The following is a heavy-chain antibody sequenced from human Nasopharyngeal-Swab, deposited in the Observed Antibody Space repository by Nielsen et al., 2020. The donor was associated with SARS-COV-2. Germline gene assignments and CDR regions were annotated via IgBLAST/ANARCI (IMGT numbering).Heavy chain of an antibody. CDR2: IKQDGSEK. CDR3: ARVPGGYDSSGYYFDQ. V-gene: IGHV3-7*01. D-gene: IGHD3-22*01. CDR1: AFTFSGYW. Sequence: GESLKISCAASAFTFSGYWMNWVRQAPGKGLEWVASIKQDGSEKYYVDSVKGRFTISRDNAKNSLYPQMNSLRVEDTAVYYCARVPGGYDSSGYYFDQWGQGTLVTVSS. J-gene: IGHJ4*02.